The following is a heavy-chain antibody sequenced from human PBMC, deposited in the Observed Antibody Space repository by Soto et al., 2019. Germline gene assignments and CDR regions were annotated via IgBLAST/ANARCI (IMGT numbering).Heavy chain of an antibody. CDR1: GFAFDDYG. V-gene: IGHV3-9*01. CDR3: ARDRLLAAAYYFYSMDV. D-gene: IGHD2-2*01. CDR2: ITWNSATI. Sequence: GGSLRLSCAASGFAFDDYGMHWVRQAPGKGLEWVSGITWNSATIAYADSVKGRFTVSRDNARNSLYLQMNSLSAEDTALYYCARDRLLAAAYYFYSMDVWGNGTTVTVSS. J-gene: IGHJ6*03.